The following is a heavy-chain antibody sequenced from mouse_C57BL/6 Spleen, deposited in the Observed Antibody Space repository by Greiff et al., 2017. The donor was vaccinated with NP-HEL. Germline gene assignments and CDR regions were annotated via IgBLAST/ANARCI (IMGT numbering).Heavy chain of an antibody. J-gene: IGHJ2*01. CDR2: IYPGDGDT. D-gene: IGHD1-1*01. Sequence: QVQLQQSGPELVKPGASVKISCKASGYAFSSSWMNWVKQRPGKGLEWIGRIYPGDGDTNYNGKFKGKATLTADKSSSTAYMQLSSLTSEDSAVYFCARSYYGRPYFDYWGQGTTLTVSS. V-gene: IGHV1-82*01. CDR3: ARSYYGRPYFDY. CDR1: GYAFSSSW.